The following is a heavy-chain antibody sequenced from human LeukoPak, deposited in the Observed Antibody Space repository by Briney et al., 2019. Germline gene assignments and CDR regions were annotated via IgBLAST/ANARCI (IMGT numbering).Heavy chain of an antibody. CDR2: INHSGST. Sequence: SETLSLTCTVSGGSISSYYWSWIRQPPGKGLEWIGEINHSGSTNYNPSLKSRVTISVDTSKNQFSLKLSSVTAADTAVYYCARFIAAAGRVYWGQGTLVTVSS. V-gene: IGHV4-34*01. J-gene: IGHJ4*02. D-gene: IGHD6-13*01. CDR1: GGSISSYY. CDR3: ARFIAAAGRVY.